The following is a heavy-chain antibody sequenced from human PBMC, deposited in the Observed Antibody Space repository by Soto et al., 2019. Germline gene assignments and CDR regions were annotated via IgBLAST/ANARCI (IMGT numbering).Heavy chain of an antibody. V-gene: IGHV4-30-4*01. D-gene: IGHD2-2*01. CDR2: IYYSGST. CDR3: ASLPRYCSSTSCYPYYYYGMDV. CDR1: GGSISSGDYY. Sequence: QVQLQESGPGLVKPSQTLSLTCTVSGGSISSGDYYWSWIRQPPGKGLEWIGYIYYSGSTYYNPSPKSRVTISVDTSKNQFSLKLSSVTAADTAVYYCASLPRYCSSTSCYPYYYYGMDVWGQGTTVTVSS. J-gene: IGHJ6*02.